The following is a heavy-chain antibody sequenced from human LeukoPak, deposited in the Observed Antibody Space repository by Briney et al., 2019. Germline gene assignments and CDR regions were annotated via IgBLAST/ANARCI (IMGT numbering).Heavy chain of an antibody. Sequence: GGFLGLSCVAPGFAFSRYAMRWVRQAPGKGVGWVSGISGSSSHTADAESVKGRFIIFRDNSRNTLYLQMYSLRADDTAVYYCTKESDYSNAAPEWGFDSWGQGTLVTVSS. CDR1: GFAFSRYA. V-gene: IGHV3-23*01. CDR3: TKESDYSNAAPEWGFDS. D-gene: IGHD4-11*01. CDR2: ISGSSSHT. J-gene: IGHJ4*02.